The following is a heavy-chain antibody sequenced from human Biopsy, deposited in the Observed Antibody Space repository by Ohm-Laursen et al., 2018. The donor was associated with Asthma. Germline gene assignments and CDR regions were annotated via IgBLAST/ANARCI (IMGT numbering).Heavy chain of an antibody. J-gene: IGHJ4*02. V-gene: IGHV3-30*18. D-gene: IGHD1-26*01. Sequence: SLRLSCAASGFTFSNYGMHWVRPSPGKALDWVAVISFDGSNKNYTDSVKGRFTISRDNPRNTLHLQMNSLRAEDTAVYYCAKDVFPGWELRRGPDYWGQGTLVTVSS. CDR1: GFTFSNYG. CDR3: AKDVFPGWELRRGPDY. CDR2: ISFDGSNK.